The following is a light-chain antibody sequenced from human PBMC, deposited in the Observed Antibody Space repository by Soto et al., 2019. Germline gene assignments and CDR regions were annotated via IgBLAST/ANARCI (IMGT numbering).Light chain of an antibody. Sequence: EIVLTQSPASLSLSPGERDTLSCRASKSVSSYLAWYQQKPGQAPRLLIYDASNRATGIPARSSGSGSGTDFTLTISSLEPEDFAVYYCQQRSNWLSITFGQGTRLEIK. CDR2: DAS. V-gene: IGKV3-11*01. CDR1: KSVSSY. CDR3: QQRSNWLSIT. J-gene: IGKJ5*01.